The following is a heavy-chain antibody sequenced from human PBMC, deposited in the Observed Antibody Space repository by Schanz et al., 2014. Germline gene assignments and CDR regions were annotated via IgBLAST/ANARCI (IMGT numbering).Heavy chain of an antibody. D-gene: IGHD3-10*01. J-gene: IGHJ4*02. V-gene: IGHV3-23*01. CDR2: LSEGGGGT. Sequence: EMQLLESGGGLAQPGGSLRLSCAASGFTLSNYAMSWVRQAPGKGLEWVSALSEGGGGTHYADSVRGRFTISSDSSKNTLYRQMSSLRAEDTAVYYCARIGGSVFDSWAQGTLVTVSS. CDR1: GFTLSNYA. CDR3: ARIGGSVFDS.